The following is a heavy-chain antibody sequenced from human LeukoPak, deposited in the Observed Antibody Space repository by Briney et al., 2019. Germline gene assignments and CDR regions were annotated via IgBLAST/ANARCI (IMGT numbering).Heavy chain of an antibody. Sequence: PSETLSLTCAVYGGSFSGYYWSWIRQPPGKGLEWIGEINHSGSTNYNPSLKSRVTISVDTSKNQFSLKLSSVTAADTAVYYCARDSYGSGSSLWGQGTLVTVSS. CDR3: ARDSYGSGSSL. D-gene: IGHD3-10*01. CDR2: INHSGST. V-gene: IGHV4-34*01. CDR1: GGSFSGYY. J-gene: IGHJ4*02.